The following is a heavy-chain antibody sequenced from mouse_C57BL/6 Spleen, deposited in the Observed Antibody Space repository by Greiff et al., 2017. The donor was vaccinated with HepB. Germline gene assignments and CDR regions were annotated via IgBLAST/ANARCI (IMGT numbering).Heavy chain of an antibody. CDR1: GYTFTSYW. V-gene: IGHV1-50*01. J-gene: IGHJ1*03. Sequence: VQLQQPGAELVKPGASVKLSCKASGYTFTSYWMQWVKQRPGQGLEWIGEIDPSDSYTNYNQKFKGKATLTVDTSSSTAYMQLSSLTSEDSAVYYCARKDYSNSYWYFDVWGTGTTVTVSS. D-gene: IGHD2-5*01. CDR3: ARKDYSNSYWYFDV. CDR2: IDPSDSYT.